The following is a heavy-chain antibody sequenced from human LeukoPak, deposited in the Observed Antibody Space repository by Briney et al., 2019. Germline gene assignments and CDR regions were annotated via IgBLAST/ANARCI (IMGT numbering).Heavy chain of an antibody. CDR3: ANSAKDCSSTSCSYYYYYYYMDV. CDR2: INWNGGST. CDR1: GFTFDDYG. D-gene: IGHD2-2*01. J-gene: IGHJ6*03. V-gene: IGHV3-20*04. Sequence: GGSLRLSCAASGFTFDDYGMSWVRQAPGKGLEWVSGINWNGGSTGYADSVKGRFTISRDNAKNSLYLQMNSLRAEDTAVYYCANSAKDCSSTSCSYYYYYYYMDVWGKGTTVTISS.